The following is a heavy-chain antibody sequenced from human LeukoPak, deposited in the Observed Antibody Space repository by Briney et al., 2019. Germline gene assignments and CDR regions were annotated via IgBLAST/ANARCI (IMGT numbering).Heavy chain of an antibody. CDR3: ARGGNYGDYDGYFDY. V-gene: IGHV4-59*08. J-gene: IGHJ4*02. CDR1: GGSISSYY. D-gene: IGHD4-17*01. Sequence: SETLSLTCTVSGGSISSYYWSWIRQPPGKGLEWIGFIYYSGSTNYNPSLKSRVTISVDTSKNQFSLKLSSVTAADTAVYYCARGGNYGDYDGYFDYWGQGTLVTVSS. CDR2: IYYSGST.